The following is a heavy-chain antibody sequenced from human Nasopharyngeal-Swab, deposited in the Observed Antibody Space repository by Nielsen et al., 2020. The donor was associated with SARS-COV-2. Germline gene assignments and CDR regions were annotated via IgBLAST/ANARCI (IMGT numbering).Heavy chain of an antibody. CDR2: INPNNGGT. J-gene: IGHJ4*02. D-gene: IGHD3-3*01. Sequence: ASVKVSCKPSGYTFYAYNMHWVRQAPGQGLEWMGRINPNNGGTNYAQKLQGRVSMTTDTSTSTAYMELRSLRSDDTAVYYCARDIEEWLVVPSLSFDYWGQGTLVTVSS. CDR1: GYTFYAYN. CDR3: ARDIEEWLVVPSLSFDY. V-gene: IGHV1-2*06.